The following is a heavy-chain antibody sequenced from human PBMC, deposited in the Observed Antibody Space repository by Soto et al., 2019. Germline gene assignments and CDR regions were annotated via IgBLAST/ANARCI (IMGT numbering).Heavy chain of an antibody. V-gene: IGHV4-34*01. CDR3: ARGFGWYAVDS. J-gene: IGHJ4*02. CDR2: INHSGST. Sequence: PSETLSLTCAVYGGSFSGEYWSWIRQPPGKGLEWIGEINHSGSTNYNPSLKSRVTISVDTSKNQFSLSLSFLTAAVTARYYCARGFGWYAVDSWGQGILVTVSS. D-gene: IGHD6-19*01. CDR1: GGSFSGEY.